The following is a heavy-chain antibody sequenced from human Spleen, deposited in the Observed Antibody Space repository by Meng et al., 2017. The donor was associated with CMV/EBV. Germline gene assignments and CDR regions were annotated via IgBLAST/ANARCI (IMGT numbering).Heavy chain of an antibody. CDR2: IFYRGYT. Sequence: VSGGSVSSGNNYWSWIRQPPGKGLGWIGYIFYRGYTNYNPSLKSRVTISVDTSKNQFSLNLTSVTVADTAIYYCARDSVTAAGMLDYWGQGTLVTVSS. D-gene: IGHD6-13*01. J-gene: IGHJ4*02. CDR3: ARDSVTAAGMLDY. V-gene: IGHV4-61*01. CDR1: GGSVSSGNNY.